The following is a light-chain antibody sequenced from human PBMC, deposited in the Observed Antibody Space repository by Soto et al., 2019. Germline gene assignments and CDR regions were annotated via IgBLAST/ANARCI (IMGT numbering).Light chain of an antibody. V-gene: IGLV2-14*01. CDR1: SSDVGGYNY. CDR2: EVS. Sequence: QSALTQPASVSGSPGQSITISCTGNSSDVGGYNYVSWYQQHPGKAPKLLIYEVSTRPSGVSNRFSGSKSGNTASLTISGLQAEDESDYYCSSYTSSSTLLVFGGGTTLTVL. CDR3: SSYTSSSTLLV. J-gene: IGLJ2*01.